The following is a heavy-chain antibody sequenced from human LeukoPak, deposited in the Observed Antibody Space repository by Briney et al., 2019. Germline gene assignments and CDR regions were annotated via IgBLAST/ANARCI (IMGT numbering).Heavy chain of an antibody. V-gene: IGHV1-8*03. CDR3: ARALIRRDAFDI. CDR2: VNPNSGNR. D-gene: IGHD3-16*01. Sequence: ASAKDSCKASAYTFSSYDINWVRHAIRQGLQWMGPVNPNSGNRGYAQKLQGRVTITWNTSISPDYMRLRSLRSDITDVYYCARALIRRDAFDIWGQGTAVTVSS. J-gene: IGHJ3*02. CDR1: AYTFSSYD.